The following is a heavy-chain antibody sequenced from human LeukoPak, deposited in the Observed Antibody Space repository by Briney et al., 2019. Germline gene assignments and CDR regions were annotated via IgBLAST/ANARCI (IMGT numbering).Heavy chain of an antibody. CDR2: ISYDGSNK. Sequence: PGGSLRLSCAASGFTFSSYAMHWVRQAPGKGLEWVAVISYDGSNKYYADSVKGRFTFSRDNSKNTLYLQMNSLRAEDTAVYYCARGVWGRAVAGPENFDYWGQGTLVTVSS. V-gene: IGHV3-30-3*01. D-gene: IGHD6-19*01. J-gene: IGHJ4*02. CDR1: GFTFSSYA. CDR3: ARGVWGRAVAGPENFDY.